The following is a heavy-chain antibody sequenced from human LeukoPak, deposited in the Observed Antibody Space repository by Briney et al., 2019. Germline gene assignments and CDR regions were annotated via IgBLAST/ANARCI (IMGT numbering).Heavy chain of an antibody. J-gene: IGHJ6*03. CDR2: INPNSGGT. CDR1: GYTFTGYY. Sequence: ASVKVSCKASGYTFTGYYMHWVRQAPGQGLEWMGWINPNSGGTNYAQKFQGRVTMTRDTSISTAYMELSRLRSDDTAVYYCAREPGIAAADTYYYYMDVWGKGTTVTVSS. D-gene: IGHD6-13*01. V-gene: IGHV1-2*02. CDR3: AREPGIAAADTYYYYMDV.